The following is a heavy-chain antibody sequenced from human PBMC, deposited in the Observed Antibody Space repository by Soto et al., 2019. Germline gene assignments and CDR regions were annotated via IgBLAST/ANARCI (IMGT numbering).Heavy chain of an antibody. CDR3: ARDVIPDISPAGLGAY. CDR1: GFTFSSYG. V-gene: IGHV3-33*01. D-gene: IGHD3-16*01. CDR2: IWYDGSNK. Sequence: QVQLVESGGGVVQPGRSLRLSCAASGFTFSSYGMHWVRQAPGKGLEWAAVIWYDGSNKYYAASVKGRFTISRDNSKNTLHLQMNSLRAEDTPGYYCARDVIPDISPAGLGAYCGQGTLVPVSS. J-gene: IGHJ4*02.